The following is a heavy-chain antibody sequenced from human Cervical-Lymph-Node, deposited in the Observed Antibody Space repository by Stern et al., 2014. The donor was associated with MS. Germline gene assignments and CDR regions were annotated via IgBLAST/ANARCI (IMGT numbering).Heavy chain of an antibody. CDR2: IWYDRRNK. Sequence: VQLVESGGGVVQPGRSLRLSCAASGFTFRSYGMHWVRQAPGKGLEWVAVIWYDRRNKYYADSVQGRFTISRDNSKNTLYLQMNSLRAEDTAVYYCARRGRIAAAGTGYYYYGMDVWGQGTTVTVSS. D-gene: IGHD6-13*01. J-gene: IGHJ6*02. CDR3: ARRGRIAAAGTGYYYYGMDV. CDR1: GFTFRSYG. V-gene: IGHV3-33*01.